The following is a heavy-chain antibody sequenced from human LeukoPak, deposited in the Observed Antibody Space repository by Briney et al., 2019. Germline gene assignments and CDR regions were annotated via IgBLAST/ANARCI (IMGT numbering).Heavy chain of an antibody. CDR1: GFTFSSYS. J-gene: IGHJ4*02. D-gene: IGHD6-6*01. V-gene: IGHV3-48*01. CDR3: ARDLNPSPRYFDY. Sequence: GGSLRLSCAASGFTFSSYSMNWVRQAPGKGLEWVSYISSSSSTIYYADSVKGRFTISRDNAKNSLYLQMNSLRAEDTAVYYCARDLNPSPRYFDYWGQGTLVTVSS. CDR2: ISSSSSTI.